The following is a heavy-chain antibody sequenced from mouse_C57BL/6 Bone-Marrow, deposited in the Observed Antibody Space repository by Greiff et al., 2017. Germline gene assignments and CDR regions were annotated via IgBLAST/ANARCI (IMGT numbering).Heavy chain of an antibody. Sequence: EVKLVESGGGLVKPGGSLKLSCAASGFTFSSYTMSWVRQTPEKRLEWVATISGGGGNTYYPDSVKGRFTISRDNAKNTLYLQMSSLRSEVTALYYCARTGLKSSWFAYWGQGTLVTVSA. D-gene: IGHD6-1*01. CDR2: ISGGGGNT. CDR1: GFTFSSYT. CDR3: ARTGLKSSWFAY. V-gene: IGHV5-9*01. J-gene: IGHJ3*01.